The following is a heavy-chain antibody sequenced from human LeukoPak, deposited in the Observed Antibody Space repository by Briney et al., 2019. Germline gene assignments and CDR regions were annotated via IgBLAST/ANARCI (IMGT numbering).Heavy chain of an antibody. Sequence: GGSLRLSCAASGFTFSSYGMHWVRQAPGKGLEWVAVISYDGSNKYYADSVKGRFTISRDNSKNTLYLQMNSLRAEDTAVYYCATPKRHSSGWIEAFDYWGQGTLVTVSS. J-gene: IGHJ4*02. V-gene: IGHV3-30*03. CDR1: GFTFSSYG. CDR2: ISYDGSNK. D-gene: IGHD6-19*01. CDR3: ATPKRHSSGWIEAFDY.